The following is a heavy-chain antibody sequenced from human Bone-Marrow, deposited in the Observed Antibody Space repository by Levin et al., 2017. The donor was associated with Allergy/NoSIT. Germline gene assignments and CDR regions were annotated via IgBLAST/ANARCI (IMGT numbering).Heavy chain of an antibody. Sequence: ASVKVSCKASGYTFTGYYMHWVRQAPGQGLEWMGWINPNSGGTNYAQKFQGRVTMTRDTSISTAYMELSRLRSDDTAVYYCARDPPFIIAVAGTGFDYWGQGTLVTVSS. CDR2: INPNSGGT. CDR1: GYTFTGYY. D-gene: IGHD6-19*01. J-gene: IGHJ4*02. CDR3: ARDPPFIIAVAGTGFDY. V-gene: IGHV1-2*02.